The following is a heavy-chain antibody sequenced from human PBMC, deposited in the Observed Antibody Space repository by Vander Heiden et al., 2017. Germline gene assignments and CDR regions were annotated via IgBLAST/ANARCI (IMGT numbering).Heavy chain of an antibody. CDR3: ARSVLGAFDS. J-gene: IGHJ4*02. V-gene: IGHV1-46*01. CDR1: GSTFSTHY. D-gene: IGHD3-10*02. Sequence: QVQLVQSGAQVRKPGASVKVSCRASGSTFSTHYVHWVRQAPGQGLEWMGLIHPSAGTTNYAQRFQGRVTMTSDTSTTTVYLELSSLTSDDTAVYHCARSVLGAFDSWGQGTLVTVSS. CDR2: IHPSAGTT.